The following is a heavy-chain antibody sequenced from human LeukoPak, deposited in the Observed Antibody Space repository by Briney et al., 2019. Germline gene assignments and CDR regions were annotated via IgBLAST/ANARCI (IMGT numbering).Heavy chain of an antibody. J-gene: IGHJ4*02. CDR1: GFTFSTYA. CDR2: ISSSGSTI. V-gene: IGHV3-48*03. Sequence: GGSLRLSCAASGFTFSTYAMNWVRQAPGKGLEWVSYISSSGSTIYYADSVKGRFTISRDNAKNSLYLQMNSLRAEDTAVYYCARSPYDSSGYYSWGQGTLVTVSS. CDR3: ARSPYDSSGYYS. D-gene: IGHD3-22*01.